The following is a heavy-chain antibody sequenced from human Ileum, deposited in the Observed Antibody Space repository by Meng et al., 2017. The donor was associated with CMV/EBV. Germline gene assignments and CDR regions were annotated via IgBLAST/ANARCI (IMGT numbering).Heavy chain of an antibody. D-gene: IGHD3-10*01. Sequence: EVQLVESGGGLVQPGGALRLSWAASGFTFSDYWMHWVRQTPGKGLVWVSRINRDGSSTDYADSVKDRFTISRDNAKNTLYLQMNNLRAEDTAVYYCVSFGSGTSWAPLDLWGRGTLVTVSS. CDR1: GFTFSDYW. V-gene: IGHV3-74*01. CDR3: VSFGSGTSWAPLDL. CDR2: INRDGSST. J-gene: IGHJ2*01.